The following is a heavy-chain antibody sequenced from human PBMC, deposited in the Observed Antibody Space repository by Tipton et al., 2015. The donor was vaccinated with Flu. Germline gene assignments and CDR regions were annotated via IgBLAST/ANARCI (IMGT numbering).Heavy chain of an antibody. CDR3: TTEGSQFSGGWYGAFDF. J-gene: IGHJ3*01. CDR1: GFSFSNDW. D-gene: IGHD6-19*01. V-gene: IGHV3-15*01. CDR2: IKSNTAGGTA. Sequence: SLRLSCAASGFSFSNDWMSWVRQAPGKGLEWVGRIKSNTAGGTADYATAAKGRFTISRDDSKNMMYLQLNSLKTEDTAMYYCTTEGSQFSGGWYGAFDFWGQGTMVTVSS.